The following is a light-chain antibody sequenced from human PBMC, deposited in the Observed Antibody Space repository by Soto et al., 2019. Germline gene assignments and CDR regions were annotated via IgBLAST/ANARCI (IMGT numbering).Light chain of an antibody. CDR2: DNH. CDR1: TSNIGNNY. Sequence: QSVLTQPLSVSAAPGQKVSISCSGSTSNIGNNYVSWFQQLPGTAPKLLIYDNHKRPSGIPDRFSASKSGTSATLAITGLQTGDEADYHCGTWDSNLRIVVFGGGTKLTVL. V-gene: IGLV1-51*01. J-gene: IGLJ2*01. CDR3: GTWDSNLRIVV.